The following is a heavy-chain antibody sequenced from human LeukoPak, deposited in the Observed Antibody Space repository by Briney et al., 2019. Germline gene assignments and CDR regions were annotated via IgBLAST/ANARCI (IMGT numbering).Heavy chain of an antibody. V-gene: IGHV3-7*01. D-gene: IGHD3-3*01. CDR1: GFTFSTYW. Sequence: PGGSLRLSCVASGFTFSTYWMTWVRQAPGKGLEWVANIKQDGSEKYYVDSVKGRFTISRDNAKSSLYLQMDSLRAEDTAVYYCARDLTDNDFWSGYSHYMDVWGKGTTVTVSS. CDR2: IKQDGSEK. J-gene: IGHJ6*03. CDR3: ARDLTDNDFWSGYSHYMDV.